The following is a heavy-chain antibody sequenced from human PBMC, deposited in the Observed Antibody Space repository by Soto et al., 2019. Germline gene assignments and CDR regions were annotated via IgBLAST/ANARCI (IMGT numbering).Heavy chain of an antibody. V-gene: IGHV3-30*04. D-gene: IGHD3-22*01. CDR2: IPNGASLK. CDR1: GFTFSRSA. Sequence: QVQLVESGGGVVPPGRSLRLSCEASGFTFSRSAMHWVRQAPGKGLEWVAVIPNGASLKYYADSVKGRFTVSSDTAKKTLFLQMNSLRPEDTALYYCARDSFNSSGYFFHAFDVWGQGTMVTVSS. CDR3: ARDSFNSSGYFFHAFDV. J-gene: IGHJ3*01.